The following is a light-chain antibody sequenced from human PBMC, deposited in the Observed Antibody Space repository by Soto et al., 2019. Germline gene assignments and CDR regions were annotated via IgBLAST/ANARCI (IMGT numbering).Light chain of an antibody. Sequence: QSVLTQPPSVSAAPGQRVTISCSGSNSNIGSNFVSWYQQLPGTAPKLLIYDNNKRPSGIPDRFSGSKSGTSATLGITGLQTGDEADYYCAAWDTSLSAVFGGGTKLTVL. V-gene: IGLV1-51*01. CDR3: AAWDTSLSAV. CDR2: DNN. CDR1: NSNIGSNF. J-gene: IGLJ2*01.